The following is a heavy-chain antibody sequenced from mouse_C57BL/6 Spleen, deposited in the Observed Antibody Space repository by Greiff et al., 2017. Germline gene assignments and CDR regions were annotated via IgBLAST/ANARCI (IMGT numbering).Heavy chain of an antibody. J-gene: IGHJ4*01. CDR3: ALYYYGSSVYAMDY. V-gene: IGHV1-81*01. D-gene: IGHD1-1*01. Sequence: VMLVESGAELARPGASVKLSCKASGYTFTSYGISWVKQRTGQGLEWIGEIYPRSGNTYYNEKFKGKATLTADKSSSTAYMELRSLTSEDSAVYFCALYYYGSSVYAMDYWGQGTSVTVSS. CDR2: IYPRSGNT. CDR1: GYTFTSYG.